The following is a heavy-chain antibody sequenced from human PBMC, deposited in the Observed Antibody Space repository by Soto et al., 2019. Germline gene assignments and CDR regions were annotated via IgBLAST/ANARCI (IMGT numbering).Heavy chain of an antibody. CDR3: AKDTRGRATTLVPYYYYGMDV. J-gene: IGHJ6*02. V-gene: IGHV3-9*01. D-gene: IGHD1-26*01. CDR2: ISWNSGSI. CDR1: GFTFDDYA. Sequence: GWSLRLSCAASGFTFDDYAMHWVRQAPGKGLEWVSGISWNSGSIGYADSVKGRFTISRDNAKNSLYLQMNSLRAEDTALYYCAKDTRGRATTLVPYYYYGMDVWGQGTTVTVSS.